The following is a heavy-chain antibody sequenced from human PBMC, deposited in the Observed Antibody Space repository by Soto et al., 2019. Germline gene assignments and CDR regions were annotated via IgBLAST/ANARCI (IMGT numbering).Heavy chain of an antibody. J-gene: IGHJ4*02. D-gene: IGHD2-8*01. CDR3: ARGFKDCANGVCYRKLDY. Sequence: QVQLVQSGAEVKKPGASVKVSCKASGYTFTSYDINWVRQATGQGLEWMGWMNPTIGNTCYAQRFQGRVPITRNTSIGTAYMELSSLISEDTAVYYCARGFKDCANGVCYRKLDYWGQGALVTVSS. V-gene: IGHV1-8*01. CDR1: GYTFTSYD. CDR2: MNPTIGNT.